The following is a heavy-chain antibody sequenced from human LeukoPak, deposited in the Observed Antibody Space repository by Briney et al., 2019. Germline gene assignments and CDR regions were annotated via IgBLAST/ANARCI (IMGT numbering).Heavy chain of an antibody. V-gene: IGHV3-11*01. CDR2: ISSSGTII. Sequence: GGSLRLSCAGSGFSFTEYYMTWIRQTPGKGLEWLSHISSSGTIIYYADSVKGRFTISRDNAKNSLFLQMNSLRAEDTAVYFCAREGQLLLDGYYAMDVLGQGTTVTVTS. D-gene: IGHD2-2*01. CDR1: GFSFTEYY. CDR3: AREGQLLLDGYYAMDV. J-gene: IGHJ6*02.